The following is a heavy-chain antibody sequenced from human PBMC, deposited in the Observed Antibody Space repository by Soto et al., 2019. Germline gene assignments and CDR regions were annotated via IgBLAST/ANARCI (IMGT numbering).Heavy chain of an antibody. J-gene: IGHJ4*02. CDR1: GRSFSGYY. D-gene: IGHD4-17*01. CDR2: INHSGST. Sequence: QVQLQQWGAGLLKPSETLSLTCAVYGRSFSGYYWSWIRQPPGKGLEWIGEINHSGSTNYNPSLKSRVTISVDTSQNQFSPNLSSVTAADTAVYYCARAYGGNSGVFDYWGQGTLVTVSS. CDR3: ARAYGGNSGVFDY. V-gene: IGHV4-34*01.